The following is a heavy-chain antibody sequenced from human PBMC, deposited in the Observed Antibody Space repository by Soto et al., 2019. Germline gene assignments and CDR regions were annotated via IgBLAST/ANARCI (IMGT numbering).Heavy chain of an antibody. CDR2: IIPIFGTA. Sequence: ASVKVSCKASGGTFSSYAISWVRQAPGQGLEWMGGIIPIFGTANYAQKFQGRVTITADKSTSTAYMELSSLRSEDTAVYYCARAQTDTYCYYYGMDVWGQGTTVTVSS. CDR1: GGTFSSYA. D-gene: IGHD3-9*01. CDR3: ARAQTDTYCYYYGMDV. J-gene: IGHJ6*02. V-gene: IGHV1-69*06.